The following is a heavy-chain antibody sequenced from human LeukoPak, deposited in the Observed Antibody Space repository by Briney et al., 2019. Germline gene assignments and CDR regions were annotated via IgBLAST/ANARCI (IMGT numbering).Heavy chain of an antibody. CDR1: GGSFSGYY. Sequence: SSETLSLTCAVYGGSFSGYYWSWIRQPPGKGLEWIGEINHSGSTNYNPSLKSRVTISVDTSKNQFSLKLSSVAAADTAVYYCARGEEDYYGSGSYYNGTTQFDYWGQGTLVTVSS. D-gene: IGHD3-10*01. CDR2: INHSGST. J-gene: IGHJ4*02. CDR3: ARGEEDYYGSGSYYNGTTQFDY. V-gene: IGHV4-34*01.